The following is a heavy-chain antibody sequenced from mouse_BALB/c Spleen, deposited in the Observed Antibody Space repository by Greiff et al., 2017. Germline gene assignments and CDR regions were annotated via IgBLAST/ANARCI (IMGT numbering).Heavy chain of an antibody. Sequence: QVQLQQPGAELVKPGASVKLSCKASGSTFTSYYLYGVKQRPGQGLGWIGGIIPSNGGTNFNEKFKSKATLTVDKSSSTAYMQLSSLTSEDSAVYYCTRDGYYVPFAYWGQGTLVTVSA. J-gene: IGHJ3*01. CDR3: TRDGYYVPFAY. V-gene: IGHV1S81*02. CDR1: GSTFTSYY. D-gene: IGHD2-3*01. CDR2: IIPSNGGT.